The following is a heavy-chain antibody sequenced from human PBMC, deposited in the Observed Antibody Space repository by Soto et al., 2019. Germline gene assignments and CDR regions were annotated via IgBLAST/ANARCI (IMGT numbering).Heavy chain of an antibody. CDR2: IYPGDSDT. J-gene: IGHJ2*01. CDR1: GYSFTSYW. V-gene: IGHV5-51*01. CDR3: ARAPTTVINYKHFDL. Sequence: PGESLKISCKGSGYSFTSYWIGWVRQMPGKGLEWMGIIYPGDSDTRYSPSFQGQVTISADKSISTAYLQWSSLKASDTAMYYCARAPTTVINYKHFDLWGRGTPVTVSS. D-gene: IGHD4-17*01.